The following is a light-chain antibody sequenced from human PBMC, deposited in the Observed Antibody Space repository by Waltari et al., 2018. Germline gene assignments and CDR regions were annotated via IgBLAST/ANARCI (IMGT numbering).Light chain of an antibody. J-gene: IGKJ3*01. CDR1: QSVTTL. CDR3: QQRSSWGFT. Sequence: EIVLTQSPATVSLSPGERATLSCRARQSVTTLLAWSQQRPGQAPRLLTYDASNRATGIPARFSGSGFGTGFTLTISNLDPEDSAIYYCQQRSSWGFTFGPGTKVEIK. CDR2: DAS. V-gene: IGKV3-11*01.